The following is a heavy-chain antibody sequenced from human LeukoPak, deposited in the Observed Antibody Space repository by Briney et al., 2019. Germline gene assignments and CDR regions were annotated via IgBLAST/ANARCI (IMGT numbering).Heavy chain of an antibody. J-gene: IGHJ4*02. CDR1: GFTFSGYS. CDR2: ISPDGGTT. V-gene: IGHV3-23*01. Sequence: AGESLRLSCTVSGFTFSGYSMNWVRQAPGKGLEWVSIISPDGGTTGYADSVRGRFTVSRDNSKSTLYLQMNSLRDEDTAVYYCARVAILYYFDYWGQGTLVTVSS. CDR3: ARVAILYYFDY.